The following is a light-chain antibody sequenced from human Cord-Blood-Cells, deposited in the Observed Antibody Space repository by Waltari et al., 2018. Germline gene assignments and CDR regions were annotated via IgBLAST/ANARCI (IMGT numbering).Light chain of an antibody. Sequence: ILTPPSPPTPSPSPAARPTLPCRASQSVSSNLAGYQQKPGQAPRLLIYGASTRATGSPARFSGSGSGTEFTLTISSLQSEDFAVYYCQQYNNWPYTFGQGTKLEIK. CDR3: QQYNNWPYT. J-gene: IGKJ2*01. CDR2: GAS. V-gene: IGKV3-15*01. CDR1: QSVSSN.